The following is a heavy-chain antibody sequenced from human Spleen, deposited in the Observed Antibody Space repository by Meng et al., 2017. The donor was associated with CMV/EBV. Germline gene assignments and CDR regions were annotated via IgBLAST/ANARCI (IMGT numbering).Heavy chain of an antibody. CDR3: ARDGPQNSPTSGWFDP. CDR2: IGTAGDT. V-gene: IGHV3-13*01. Sequence: GESLKISCAASGFTFSSYDMHWVRQATGKGLEWVSAIGTAGDTYYPGSVKGRFTISRDNAKNSLYLQLNSLRAEDTAVYYCARDGPQNSPTSGWFDPWGQGTLVTVSS. D-gene: IGHD2/OR15-2a*01. CDR1: GFTFSSYD. J-gene: IGHJ5*02.